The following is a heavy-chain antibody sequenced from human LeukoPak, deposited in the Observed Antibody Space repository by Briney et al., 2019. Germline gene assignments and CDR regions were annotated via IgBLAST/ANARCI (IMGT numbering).Heavy chain of an antibody. CDR3: ARESYYDSSGYSHDAFDI. D-gene: IGHD3-22*01. CDR1: GGSFSGYY. CDR2: IYYSGNT. J-gene: IGHJ3*02. Sequence: SETLSLTCAVYGGSFSGYYWSWIRQPPGKGLEWIGSIYYSGNTYYKSSLKSRVTIAVDTSKNQFSLKLNSVTAADTAVYYCARESYYDSSGYSHDAFDIWGQGTMVTVSS. V-gene: IGHV4-34*01.